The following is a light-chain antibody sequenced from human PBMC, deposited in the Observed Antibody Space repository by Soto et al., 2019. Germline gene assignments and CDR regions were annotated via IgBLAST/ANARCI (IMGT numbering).Light chain of an antibody. CDR1: SSDVGGYNY. Sequence: QSALTQPASVSGSPGHSITISCTGTSSDVGGYNYVSWYQQHPGKAPKLMIYDVSNRPSGVSNRFSGSKSGNTASLTISGLQAEDEADYYCSSYTSSSWVFGGGTQLTVL. CDR3: SSYTSSSWV. J-gene: IGLJ3*02. V-gene: IGLV2-14*01. CDR2: DVS.